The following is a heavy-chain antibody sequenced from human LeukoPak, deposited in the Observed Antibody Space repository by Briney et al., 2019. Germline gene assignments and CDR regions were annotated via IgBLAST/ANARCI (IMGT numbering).Heavy chain of an antibody. D-gene: IGHD3-22*01. CDR1: GFTFSRYD. CDR2: ISSTTSAI. J-gene: IGHJ4*02. V-gene: IGHV3-48*01. CDR3: ARSRYYYDSRVY. Sequence: GGSLRLSCAASGFTFSRYDINWVRQAPGKGLEWISYISSTTSAIYYADSVKGRFTISRDSAKNSLYLQMNSLRAEDTAVYYCARSRYYYDSRVYWGQGTLVTVSS.